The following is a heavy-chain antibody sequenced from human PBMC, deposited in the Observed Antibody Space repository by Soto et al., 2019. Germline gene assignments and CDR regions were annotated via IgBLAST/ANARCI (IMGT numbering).Heavy chain of an antibody. D-gene: IGHD4-17*01. J-gene: IGHJ6*02. Sequence: QVQLVQSGAEVKKPGASVKVSCKASGYTFTSYYMHWVRQAPGQGLEWMGIINPSGGSTSYAQKFQGGVTMTRDTSTSTVYMELSSLRAEDTGVYYCARDFVTTAGGDYYYGMDVWGQGTTVTVSS. CDR2: INPSGGST. CDR1: GYTFTSYY. V-gene: IGHV1-46*01. CDR3: ARDFVTTAGGDYYYGMDV.